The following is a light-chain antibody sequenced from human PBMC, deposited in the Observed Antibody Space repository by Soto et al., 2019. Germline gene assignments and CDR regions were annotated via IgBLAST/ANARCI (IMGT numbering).Light chain of an antibody. J-gene: IGKJ1*01. CDR1: QSVSSN. CDR3: QQYNNWPPAWT. V-gene: IGKV3-15*01. CDR2: GAS. Sequence: EIVMTQSPATLSVSPGERATLSCRASQSVSSNLAWYQQKPGQAPRLLIYGASTRATGIPARFSGSGSGTEFTLNNSSLQAEDFAVYYCQQYNNWPPAWTFGQGTKVEIK.